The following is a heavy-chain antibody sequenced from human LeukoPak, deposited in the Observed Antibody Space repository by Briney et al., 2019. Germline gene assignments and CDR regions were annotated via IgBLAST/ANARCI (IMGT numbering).Heavy chain of an antibody. Sequence: PGGSLRLSRAASGFTFSSYGMHWVRQAPGKGLEWVAVIWYDGSNKYYADSVKGRFTISRDNSKNTLYLQMNSLRAEDTAVYYCARGRDGYYPFSFDPWGQGTLVTVSS. J-gene: IGHJ5*02. V-gene: IGHV3-33*01. CDR2: IWYDGSNK. CDR1: GFTFSSYG. D-gene: IGHD3-22*01. CDR3: ARGRDGYYPFSFDP.